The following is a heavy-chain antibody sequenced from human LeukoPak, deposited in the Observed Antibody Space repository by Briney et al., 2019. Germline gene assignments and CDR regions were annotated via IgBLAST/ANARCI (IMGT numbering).Heavy chain of an antibody. CDR3: ARGSYYDSPYYFDY. V-gene: IGHV4-30-4*08. CDR1: GGSISSGDYY. Sequence: SQTLSLTCTVSGGSISSGDYYWSWIRQPPGKGLEWIGYIYYSGSTYYSPSLKSRVTISVDTSKNQFSLKLSSVTAADAAVYYRARGSYYDSPYYFDYWGQGTLVTVSS. J-gene: IGHJ4*02. CDR2: IYYSGST. D-gene: IGHD3-22*01.